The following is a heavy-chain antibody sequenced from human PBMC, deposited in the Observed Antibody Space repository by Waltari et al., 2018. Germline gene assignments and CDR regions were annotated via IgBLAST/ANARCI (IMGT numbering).Heavy chain of an antibody. J-gene: IGHJ6*02. V-gene: IGHV3-23*01. CDR3: AKVYSGSYYNGMDV. Sequence: EVQLLESGGGLVQPGGSLRLSCAASGFTFSSYAMSWVRQAPGKGLEWVSAIRGSGGSTYYADSVKGRFTISRDNSKNTLYLQMNSLRAEDTAVYYCAKVYSGSYYNGMDVWGQGTTVTVSS. CDR2: IRGSGGST. CDR1: GFTFSSYA. D-gene: IGHD1-26*01.